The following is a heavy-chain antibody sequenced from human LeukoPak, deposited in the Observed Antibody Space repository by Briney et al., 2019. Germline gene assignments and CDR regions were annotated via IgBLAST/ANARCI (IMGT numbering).Heavy chain of an antibody. J-gene: IGHJ4*02. D-gene: IGHD4-17*01. CDR3: ANLVIDDYGDPG. CDR1: GFTFSSYA. CDR2: ISYDGSNK. Sequence: GRSLRLSCAASGFTFSSYAMHWVRQAPGKGLEWVAVISYDGSNKYYADSVKGRFTISRDNSKNTLYLQMNSLRAEDTAVYYCANLVIDDYGDPGWGQGTLVTVSS. V-gene: IGHV3-30-3*01.